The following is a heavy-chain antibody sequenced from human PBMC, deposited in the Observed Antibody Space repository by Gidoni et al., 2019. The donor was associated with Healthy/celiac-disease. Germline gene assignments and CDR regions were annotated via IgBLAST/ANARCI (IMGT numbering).Heavy chain of an antibody. D-gene: IGHD3-3*01. V-gene: IGHV3-33*01. J-gene: IGHJ4*02. CDR1: GFTFSSYG. CDR2: IWYDGSNK. Sequence: QVQLVESGGGVVQPGRSLRLSCAASGFTFSSYGMHWVRQAPGKGLEWVAVIWYDGSNKYYADSVKGRFTISRDNSKNTLYLQMNSLRAEDTAVYYCARDSWADFWSGPFDYWGQGTLVTVSS. CDR3: ARDSWADFWSGPFDY.